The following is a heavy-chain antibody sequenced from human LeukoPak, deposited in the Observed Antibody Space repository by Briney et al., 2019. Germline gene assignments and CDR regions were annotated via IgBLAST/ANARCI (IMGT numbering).Heavy chain of an antibody. Sequence: ASVKVSCKASGYTFTSYGISWGRQAPGQGLEWMGWISAYNGNTNYAQKLQGRVTMTTDTSTSTAYMELRSLRSDDPAVYYCARDQRNSSSWYGDYWGQGTLVTVSS. CDR2: ISAYNGNT. D-gene: IGHD6-13*01. CDR1: GYTFTSYG. V-gene: IGHV1-18*01. CDR3: ARDQRNSSSWYGDY. J-gene: IGHJ4*02.